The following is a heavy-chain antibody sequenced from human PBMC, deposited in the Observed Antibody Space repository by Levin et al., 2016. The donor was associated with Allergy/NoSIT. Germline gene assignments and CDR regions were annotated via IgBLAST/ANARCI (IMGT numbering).Heavy chain of an antibody. CDR3: AKGPYCTISSGCYGGDFDS. CDR1: GFTFSNYP. D-gene: IGHD2-2*01. CDR2: FSSNGGHT. V-gene: IGHV3-23*01. Sequence: GESLKISCVASGFTFSNYPMSWVRQSPGEGLKWVSGFSSNGGHTIYADSVKGRFTISRDNSRNMLYLEMNSLRAEDTAIYYCAKGPYCTISSGCYGGDFDSWGQGTLVAVSS. J-gene: IGHJ4*02.